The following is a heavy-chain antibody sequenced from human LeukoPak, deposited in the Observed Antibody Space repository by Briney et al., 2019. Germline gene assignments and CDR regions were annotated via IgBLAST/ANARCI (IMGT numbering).Heavy chain of an antibody. V-gene: IGHV3-23*01. CDR1: GFTFSSYA. Sequence: GGSLRLSCAASGFTFSSYAMSWVRQAPGKGLEWVSAISGSGGGTYYADSVKGRFTISRDNSKNTLYLQMNSLRAEDTAVYYCAKASMVRGVIPLYFDYWGQGTLVTVSS. CDR3: AKASMVRGVIPLYFDY. CDR2: ISGSGGGT. J-gene: IGHJ4*02. D-gene: IGHD3-10*01.